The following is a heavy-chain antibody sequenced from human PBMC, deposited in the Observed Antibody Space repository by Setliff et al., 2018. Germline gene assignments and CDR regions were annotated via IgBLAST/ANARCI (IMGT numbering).Heavy chain of an antibody. V-gene: IGHV2-5*02. D-gene: IGHD3-10*01. CDR3: AHRGDYGADSLYYFDV. Sequence: SGPTLVNPTQTLTLTCSFSGFSLRSSGMAVGWIRQPPGKALEWLALIYWDDVKRYSPFLKNRLTITQDTSKNQVVLTLTNMDPVDTATYYCAHRGDYGADSLYYFDVWGQGTLVTVSS. CDR1: GFSLRSSGMA. CDR2: IYWDDVK. J-gene: IGHJ4*02.